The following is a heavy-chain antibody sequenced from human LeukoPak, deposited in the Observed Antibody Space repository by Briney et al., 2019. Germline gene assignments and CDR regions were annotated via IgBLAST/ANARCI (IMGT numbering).Heavy chain of an antibody. Sequence: SETLSLTCTVSGGSISSSPYYWGWIRQSPGKGLEWIASIYYSGRTYYNPSLQSRVTISVDTSKSQFSLKLSSVTAADTAVYYCARADTAMAPMPRYWGQGTLVTVSS. J-gene: IGHJ4*02. V-gene: IGHV4-39*07. CDR1: GGSISSSPYY. D-gene: IGHD5-18*01. CDR2: IYYSGRT. CDR3: ARADTAMAPMPRY.